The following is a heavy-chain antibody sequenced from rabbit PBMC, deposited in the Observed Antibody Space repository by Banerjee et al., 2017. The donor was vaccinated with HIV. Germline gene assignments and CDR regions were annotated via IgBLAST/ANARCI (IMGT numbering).Heavy chain of an antibody. CDR3: VRDQAHMLDL. V-gene: IGHV1S7*01. D-gene: IGHD1-1*01. CDR2: IDPVFGST. Sequence: HLKESGGGLVQPGGSLKLSCTASGFTLSSYYMSWVRQAPGKGLEWIGYIDPVFGSTHYASWVNGRFTISSHNAQNTLCLQLNSLTAADTATYFCVRDQAHMLDLWGQGTLVTVS. J-gene: IGHJ3*01. CDR1: GFTLSSYY.